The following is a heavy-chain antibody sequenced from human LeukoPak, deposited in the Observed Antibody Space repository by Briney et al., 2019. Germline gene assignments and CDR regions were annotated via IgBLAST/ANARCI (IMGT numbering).Heavy chain of an antibody. D-gene: IGHD4-23*01. CDR2: IYTSGST. CDR3: ARAPGYSAFDI. V-gene: IGHV4-61*02. Sequence: SETLSLTCTVSGGSISSDNYYWSWIRQPAGKGLEWIGRIYTSGSTNYNPSLKSRVTISVDTSKNQFSLKLSSVTAADTAVYYCARAPGYSAFDIWGQGTMVTVSS. J-gene: IGHJ3*02. CDR1: GGSISSDNYY.